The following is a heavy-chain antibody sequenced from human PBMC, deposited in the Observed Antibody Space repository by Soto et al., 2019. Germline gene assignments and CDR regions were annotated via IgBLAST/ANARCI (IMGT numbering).Heavy chain of an antibody. D-gene: IGHD3-3*01. CDR1: GGSISSYY. J-gene: IGHJ4*02. CDR2: IYYSGST. CDR3: ARDVFHFDY. Sequence: SETLSLTCTVSGGSISSYYWSWIRQPPGKGLEWIGYIYYSGSTNYNPSLKSRVTISVDTSKNQFSLRLSSVTAADTAVYYCARDVFHFDYWGQGTLVTVSS. V-gene: IGHV4-59*01.